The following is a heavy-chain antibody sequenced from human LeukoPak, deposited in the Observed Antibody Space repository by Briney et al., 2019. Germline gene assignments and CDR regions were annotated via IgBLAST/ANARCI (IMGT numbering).Heavy chain of an antibody. CDR2: IYTSGST. D-gene: IGHD2-15*01. CDR1: GGSISSYY. V-gene: IGHV4-4*07. CDR3: ARFPCSGDSCYSGIRAFDI. Sequence: SETLSLTCTVSGGSISSYYWSWIRQPAGKGLEWIGRIYTSGSTNYNPSLKSRVTMSVDTSKNQFSLKLSSVTAADTAVYYCARFPCSGDSCYSGIRAFDIWGQGTMVIVSS. J-gene: IGHJ3*02.